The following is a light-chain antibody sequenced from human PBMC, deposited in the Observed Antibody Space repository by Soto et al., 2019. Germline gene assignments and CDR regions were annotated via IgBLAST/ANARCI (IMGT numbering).Light chain of an antibody. V-gene: IGLV2-14*01. J-gene: IGLJ2*01. CDR2: DVS. Sequence: QSVLTQPASVSGSPGQSITISCTGTSSDVGGYNYVSWYQQHPGKAPKLMMYDVSNRPSGVSNRFSGSKSGNTASLTIAGLQAEDEADYYCSSYTSSSTLVFVGGTKVTVL. CDR1: SSDVGGYNY. CDR3: SSYTSSSTLV.